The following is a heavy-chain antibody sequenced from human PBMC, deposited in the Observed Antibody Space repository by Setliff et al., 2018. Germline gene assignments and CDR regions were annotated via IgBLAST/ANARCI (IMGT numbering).Heavy chain of an antibody. CDR3: ARGGRYSSSSLDY. CDR1: GFTFSSSA. Sequence: SLRLSCVVSGFTFSSSAMHWVRQAPGKGLEYVSSISTDGGNTYYVDSVKGRFTISRDNSKNTVYVQMGSLRPEDTAVYYCARGGRYSSSSLDYWGQGTLVTVSS. V-gene: IGHV3-64*02. CDR2: ISTDGGNT. J-gene: IGHJ4*02. D-gene: IGHD6-6*01.